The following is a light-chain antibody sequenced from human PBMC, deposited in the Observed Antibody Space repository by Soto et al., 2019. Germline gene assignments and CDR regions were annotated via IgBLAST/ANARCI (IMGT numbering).Light chain of an antibody. J-gene: IGKJ4*01. Sequence: ETVMTQSPVTLSLSPGDRATLSCRASHSVRSNLAWYQQKPGQPPRLLIYAASTRPTGIPGRFSGSGSGTEFTLTISSLQSEDSAVYYCQQYNDWPPLTFGGGTKVEIK. CDR3: QQYNDWPPLT. CDR2: AAS. CDR1: HSVRSN. V-gene: IGKV3-15*01.